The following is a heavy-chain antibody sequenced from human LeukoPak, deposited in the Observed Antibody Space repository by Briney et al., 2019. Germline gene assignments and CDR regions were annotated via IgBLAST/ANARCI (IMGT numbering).Heavy chain of an antibody. V-gene: IGHV4-34*01. J-gene: IGHJ5*02. Sequence: SETLSLTCAVYGGSFSGYYWSWIRQPPGKGLEWIGEINHSGSTNYNPSLKSRVTISVDTSKNQFSLKLSSVTAADTAVYYCARVETGFLEWLLRPINWFDPWGQGTLVTVSS. D-gene: IGHD3-3*01. CDR3: ARVETGFLEWLLRPINWFDP. CDR1: GGSFSGYY. CDR2: INHSGST.